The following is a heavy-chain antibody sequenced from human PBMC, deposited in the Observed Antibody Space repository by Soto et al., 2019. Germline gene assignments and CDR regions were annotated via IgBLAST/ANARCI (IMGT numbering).Heavy chain of an antibody. CDR3: ARGLGYCSGGSCYLLGFSDYYYYYGMDV. Sequence: GGSLRLSCAASGFTFSSYSMNWVRQAPGKGLEWVSYISSSSSTIYYADSVKGRFTISRDNAKNSLYLQMNSLRDEDTAVYYCARGLGYCSGGSCYLLGFSDYYYYYGMDVWGQGTTVTVSS. CDR1: GFTFSSYS. CDR2: ISSSSSTI. V-gene: IGHV3-48*02. D-gene: IGHD2-15*01. J-gene: IGHJ6*02.